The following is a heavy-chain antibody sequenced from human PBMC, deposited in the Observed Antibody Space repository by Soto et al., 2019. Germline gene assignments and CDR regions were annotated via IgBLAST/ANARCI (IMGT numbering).Heavy chain of an antibody. J-gene: IGHJ4*02. CDR2: IYYSGST. CDR1: GGGVYSDGYY. Sequence: QLQLQESGPGLVKPLETLSLICTVSGGGVYSDGYYWGWIRQPQGKGLEEIGNIYYSGSTYYNPSLSSRVTISIDRSKNQFALKMNSVTAADTAVYHCASRSGGRCYNYWGQGTLVSVSS. CDR3: ASRSGGRCYNY. D-gene: IGHD2-15*01. V-gene: IGHV4-39*01.